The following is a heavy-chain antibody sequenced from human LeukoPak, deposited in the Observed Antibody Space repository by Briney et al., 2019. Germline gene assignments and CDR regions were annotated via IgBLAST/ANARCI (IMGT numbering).Heavy chain of an antibody. V-gene: IGHV3-21*01. CDR1: GFTFSSYS. D-gene: IGHD3-10*01. Sequence: GGSLRLSCAASGFTFSSYSMNWVRQAPGQGLEWVSSISSSSSYRYYADSVKGRFTISRDNAKNSLYLQMNSLRAEDTAVYYCARMSTMVRGMPREMDVWGQGTTVTVSS. CDR2: ISSSSSYR. J-gene: IGHJ6*02. CDR3: ARMSTMVRGMPREMDV.